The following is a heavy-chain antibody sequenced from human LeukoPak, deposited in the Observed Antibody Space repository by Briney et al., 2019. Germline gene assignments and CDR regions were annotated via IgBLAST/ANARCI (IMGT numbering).Heavy chain of an antibody. CDR3: AKETVAAPPIDY. CDR1: GFDLSPYT. CDR2: ISGSAYST. J-gene: IGHJ4*02. D-gene: IGHD6-19*01. V-gene: IGHV3-23*01. Sequence: TGGSLRLSCSASGFDLSPYTMNWVRQAPGKGLEWVSAISGSAYSTYYADSVKGHFTISRDNSKNTLYLQMNSLRAEDTAVYYCAKETVAAPPIDYWGQGTLVTVSS.